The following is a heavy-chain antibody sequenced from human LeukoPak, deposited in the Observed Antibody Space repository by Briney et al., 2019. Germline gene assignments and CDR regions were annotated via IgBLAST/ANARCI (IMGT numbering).Heavy chain of an antibody. D-gene: IGHD2-15*01. CDR3: ARAGYCSGGSCDFNWFDP. CDR2: IYYSGST. CDR1: GGSISSNNYY. J-gene: IGHJ5*02. V-gene: IGHV4-39*07. Sequence: SETLSLTCTVSGGSISSNNYYWGWIRQPPGKGLEWIGSIYYSGSTYNNPSLKSRVTISVDTSKNQFSLKLSSVTAADTAVYYCARAGYCSGGSCDFNWFDPWGQGTLVTVSS.